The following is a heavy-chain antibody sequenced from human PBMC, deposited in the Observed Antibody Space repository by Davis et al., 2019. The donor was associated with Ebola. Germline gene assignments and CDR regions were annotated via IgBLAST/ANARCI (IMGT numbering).Heavy chain of an antibody. V-gene: IGHV5-51*01. CDR3: ARGGYCSSTSCYAFYWYFDL. CDR2: IYPGDSDT. Sequence: PGGSLRLSCKGSGYSFTSYWIGWVRQMPGKGLEWMGIIYPGDSDTRYSPSFQGQVTISADKSISTAYLQWSSLKASDTAMYYCARGGYCSSTSCYAFYWYFDLWGRGTLVTVSS. D-gene: IGHD2-2*01. CDR1: GYSFTSYW. J-gene: IGHJ2*01.